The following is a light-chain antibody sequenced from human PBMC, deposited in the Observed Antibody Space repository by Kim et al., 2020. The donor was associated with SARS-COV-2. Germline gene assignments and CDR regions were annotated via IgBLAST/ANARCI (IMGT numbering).Light chain of an antibody. CDR1: QGIGNY. V-gene: IGKV1-27*01. J-gene: IGKJ2*01. Sequence: SASVGDRVTITCRASQGIGNYLAWYQQKPGKVPQLLIYGASTLQSAVPSRFSGSGSGTDFTLTITSLQPEDAATYFCQKYNSAPETFGQGTKLEI. CDR3: QKYNSAPET. CDR2: GAS.